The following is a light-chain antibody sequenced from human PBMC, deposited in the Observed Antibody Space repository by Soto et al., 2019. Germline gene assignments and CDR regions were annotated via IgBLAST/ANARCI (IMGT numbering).Light chain of an antibody. CDR2: TVS. V-gene: IGKV2-30*01. J-gene: IGKJ1*01. CDR1: QSLVYSDGYAY. Sequence: DVVMTQSPLSLPVTLGQPASISCRSSQSLVYSDGYAYLNWFHQRPGQSPRRLIYTVSKRDSGVPDRFSGSGSGTDFTLRISRVEAEDVGVYYCMQGTHWPLTFGQGTKVEIK. CDR3: MQGTHWPLT.